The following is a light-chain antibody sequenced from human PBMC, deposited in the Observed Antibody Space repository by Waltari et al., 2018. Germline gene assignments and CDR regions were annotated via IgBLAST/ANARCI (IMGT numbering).Light chain of an antibody. J-gene: IGLJ3*02. CDR2: VNSDGSH. V-gene: IGLV4-69*01. CDR1: SGHSTNV. CDR3: QTGGHGTWV. Sequence: QPVLTQSPSASASLGAPVKLLCTLSSGHSTNVIASPQKRPDKGPRFVMNVNSDGSHNKGDEIPVRFSGSSSGAERYLTISSLQSEDEADYYCQTGGHGTWVFGGGTKLTVL.